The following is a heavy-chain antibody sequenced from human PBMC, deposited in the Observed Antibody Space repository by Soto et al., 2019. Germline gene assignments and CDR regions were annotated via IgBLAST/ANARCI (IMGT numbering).Heavy chain of an antibody. D-gene: IGHD3-3*01. Sequence: ASVKVSCKASGYTFTGYYMHWVRQAPGQGLEWMGWINPNSGGTNYAQKFQGWVTMTRDTSISTAYMELSRLRSDDTAVYYCARNRGNSTIFGVVIPDAFDIWGQGTMVTVSS. V-gene: IGHV1-2*04. CDR1: GYTFTGYY. CDR3: ARNRGNSTIFGVVIPDAFDI. CDR2: INPNSGGT. J-gene: IGHJ3*02.